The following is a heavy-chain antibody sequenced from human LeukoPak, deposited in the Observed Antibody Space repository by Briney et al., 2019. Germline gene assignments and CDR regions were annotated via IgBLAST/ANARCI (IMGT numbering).Heavy chain of an antibody. Sequence: ASVKVSCKVSGYALTELSMHWVRQAPGKGLEWMGGFDPEDGETIYAQKFQGRVTMTEDTSTDTAYMELSSLRSEDTAVYYCAIGGSGPPEVYGMDVWGQGTTVTVSS. V-gene: IGHV1-24*01. CDR2: FDPEDGET. CDR1: GYALTELS. J-gene: IGHJ6*02. CDR3: AIGGSGPPEVYGMDV. D-gene: IGHD3-10*01.